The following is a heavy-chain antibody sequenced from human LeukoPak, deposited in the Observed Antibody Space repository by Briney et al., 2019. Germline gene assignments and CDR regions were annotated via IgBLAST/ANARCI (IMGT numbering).Heavy chain of an antibody. CDR3: ARGRYCSSTSCPGRYFDL. D-gene: IGHD2-2*01. Sequence: SETLSLTCAVYGGSFSGCYWSWIRQPPGKGLEWIGEINHSGSTNYNPSLKSRVTISVDTSKNQFSLKLSSVTAADTAVYYCARGRYCSSTSCPGRYFDLWGRGTLVTVSS. J-gene: IGHJ2*01. CDR1: GGSFSGCY. V-gene: IGHV4-34*01. CDR2: INHSGST.